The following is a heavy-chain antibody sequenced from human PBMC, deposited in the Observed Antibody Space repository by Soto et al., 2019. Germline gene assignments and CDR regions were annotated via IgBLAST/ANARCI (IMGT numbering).Heavy chain of an antibody. CDR1: GGSISSYY. V-gene: IGHV4-59*01. Sequence: SETLSLTCTVSGGSISSYYWSWIRQPPGKGLEWIGYIYYSGSTNYNPSLKSRVTISVDTSKNQFSLKLSSVTAADTAVYYCARGAQYDFWSGTYYYYYGMDVWGQGTTVTVSS. CDR2: IYYSGST. J-gene: IGHJ6*02. D-gene: IGHD3-3*01. CDR3: ARGAQYDFWSGTYYYYYGMDV.